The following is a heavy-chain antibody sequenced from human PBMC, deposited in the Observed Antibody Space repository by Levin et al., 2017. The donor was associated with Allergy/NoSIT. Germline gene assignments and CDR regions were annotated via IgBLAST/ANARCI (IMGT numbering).Heavy chain of an antibody. CDR1: GFTFSSYA. CDR2: ISGSGGST. D-gene: IGHD3-22*01. V-gene: IGHV3-23*01. Sequence: GESLKISCAASGFTFSSYAMTWVRQTPGKGLEWVSGISGSGGSTYYADSVKGRFTISRDNSKNTLYLQMNSLRAEDTAVYYCAKVGGGYYDSRGYPLDYWGQGTLVTVSS. J-gene: IGHJ4*02. CDR3: AKVGGGYYDSRGYPLDY.